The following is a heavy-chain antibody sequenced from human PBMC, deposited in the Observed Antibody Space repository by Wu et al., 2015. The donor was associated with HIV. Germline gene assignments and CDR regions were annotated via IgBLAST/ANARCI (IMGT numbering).Heavy chain of an antibody. D-gene: IGHD6-13*01. Sequence: QVYLVQSGGEVKKPGASVKVSCKASGYTFTSYDINWVRQATGQGLEWMGWMNPNSGNTGYGQKFQGRVTMTRNTSLSTAYMELSSLRSEDTAVYYCARAYSSRYNDYYYYYGMDVWGQGTTVTVSS. CDR2: MNPNSGNT. J-gene: IGHJ6*02. CDR3: ARAYSSRYNDYYYYYGMDV. V-gene: IGHV1-8*01. CDR1: GYTFTSYD.